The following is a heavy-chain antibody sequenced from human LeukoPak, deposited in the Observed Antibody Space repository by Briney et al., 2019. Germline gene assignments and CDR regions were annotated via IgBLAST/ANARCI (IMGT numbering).Heavy chain of an antibody. CDR3: ARESYYDNAFDI. CDR2: IYTTGST. Sequence: SETLSLTCTVSGGSLSNYYWCWIRQPAGKGLEWIGPIYTTGSTNYNPSLTSRVTMSVDMSKNQFSLKLSSVTAADTAVYYCARESYYDNAFDIWGQGTMVTVSA. V-gene: IGHV4-4*07. D-gene: IGHD3-22*01. J-gene: IGHJ3*02. CDR1: GGSLSNYY.